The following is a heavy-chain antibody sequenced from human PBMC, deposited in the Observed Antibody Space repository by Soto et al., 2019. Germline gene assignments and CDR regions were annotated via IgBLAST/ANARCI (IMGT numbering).Heavy chain of an antibody. CDR1: GLSISSDNW. CDR2: IHHSGST. J-gene: IGHJ4*02. D-gene: IGHD6-13*01. Sequence: QVQLQESGPGLVRPSETVSLTCAVSGLSISSDNWWSWVRQPPGKGLEWIGEIHHSGSTNYNPSLKSRVTMSVVPSKDLFSLTLNSVTAADTAFYYCARDQGSHPGDWGQGTLVSVSS. CDR3: ARDQGSHPGD. V-gene: IGHV4-4*02.